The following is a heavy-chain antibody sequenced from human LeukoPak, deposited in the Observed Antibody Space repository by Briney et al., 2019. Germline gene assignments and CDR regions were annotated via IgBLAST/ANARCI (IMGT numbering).Heavy chain of an antibody. V-gene: IGHV4-4*07. Sequence: SETLSLTCTVSGGSISSYYWSWIRQPAGKGLEWIGRIYTSGSTNYNPSLKSRVTMSVDTSKNQFSLKLSSVTAADTDVYYCARVPHSSGWSSFDYWGQGTLVTVSS. J-gene: IGHJ4*02. D-gene: IGHD6-19*01. CDR2: IYTSGST. CDR3: ARVPHSSGWSSFDY. CDR1: GGSISSYY.